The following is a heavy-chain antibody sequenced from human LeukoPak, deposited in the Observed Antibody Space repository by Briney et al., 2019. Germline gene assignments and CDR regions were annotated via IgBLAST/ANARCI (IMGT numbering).Heavy chain of an antibody. J-gene: IGHJ4*02. D-gene: IGHD3-16*02. CDR3: ARDGSYDYVWGSYRYGLFDY. CDR2: ISSSGSTI. Sequence: PGGSLRLSCAASGFTFSDYYMSWIRQAPGKGLEWVSYISSSGSTIYYADSVKGRFTISRDNAKNSLYLQMNRLRAEYTAVYYCARDGSYDYVWGSYRYGLFDYWGQGTLVTVSS. V-gene: IGHV3-11*04. CDR1: GFTFSDYY.